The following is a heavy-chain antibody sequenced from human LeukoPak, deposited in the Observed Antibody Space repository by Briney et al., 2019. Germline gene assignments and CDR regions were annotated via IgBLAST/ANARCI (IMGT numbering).Heavy chain of an antibody. CDR3: ARIYVWGSYSPYYFDY. CDR1: GFTVSNNY. Sequence: GGSLRLSCAASGFTVSNNYMSWVRQDPGKGLEWVSVIYSGGSTYYADSVKGRFTISRDNSKNTLYLQMNSLRAEDTAVYYCARIYVWGSYSPYYFDYWGQGTLVTVSS. V-gene: IGHV3-53*01. J-gene: IGHJ4*02. CDR2: IYSGGST. D-gene: IGHD3-16*01.